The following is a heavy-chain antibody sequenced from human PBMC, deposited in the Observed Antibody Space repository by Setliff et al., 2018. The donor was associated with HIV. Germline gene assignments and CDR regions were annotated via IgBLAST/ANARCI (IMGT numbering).Heavy chain of an antibody. V-gene: IGHV1-2*06. D-gene: IGHD3-22*01. CDR1: GYTFTGYY. J-gene: IGHJ4*02. Sequence: ASVKVSCKASGYTFTGYYMHWVRQAPGQGFEWMGRINPNSGGTNYAQKFQGRVTMTRDTSISAAYMELSRLRSDDTAVYYCASGKYYDSSGYRDYWGQGTLVTVSS. CDR2: INPNSGGT. CDR3: ASGKYYDSSGYRDY.